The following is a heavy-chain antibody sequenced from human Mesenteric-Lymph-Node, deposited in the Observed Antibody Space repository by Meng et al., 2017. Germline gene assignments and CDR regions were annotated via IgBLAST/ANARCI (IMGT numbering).Heavy chain of an antibody. V-gene: IGHV4-31*01. CDR3: ASPTTSGSVTDY. CDR2: IYYSGST. CDR1: GGSISSGGYY. Sequence: SETLSLTCTVSGGSISSGGYYWSWIRQHPGKGLEWIGYIYYSGSTYYNPSLKSLVTISVDTSKNQFSLKLTSVTAADTAVYYCASPTTSGSVTDYWGQGTLVTVSS. D-gene: IGHD5-12*01. J-gene: IGHJ4*02.